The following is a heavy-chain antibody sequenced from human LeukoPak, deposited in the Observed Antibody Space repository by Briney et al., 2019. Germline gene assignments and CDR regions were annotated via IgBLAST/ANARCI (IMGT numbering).Heavy chain of an antibody. V-gene: IGHV3-43*01. CDR1: GFTFDDYT. J-gene: IGHJ3*02. CDR3: AKDSAGGDYYGSGTQGAFDI. Sequence: GGSLRLSCAASGFTFDDYTMHWVRQAPGKGLEWVSLISWDGGSTYYADSVKGRFTISRDNSKNSLYLQMNSLRTEDTALYYCAKDSAGGDYYGSGTQGAFDIWGQGTMVTVSS. D-gene: IGHD3-10*01. CDR2: ISWDGGST.